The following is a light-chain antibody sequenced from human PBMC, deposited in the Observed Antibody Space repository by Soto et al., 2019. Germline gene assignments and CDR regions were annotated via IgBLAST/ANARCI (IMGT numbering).Light chain of an antibody. CDR3: QQYVTSPWS. CDR2: GAS. J-gene: IGKJ1*01. V-gene: IGKV3-20*01. Sequence: VLTQSPGTLSLSPGERATLSCMASQSVSSSFLAWYQQKPGQAPRLLIYGASNRATGIPDRFSGSGSGTDFTLTISRLEPEDVAVDYCQQYVTSPWSFGQGTKV. CDR1: QSVSSSF.